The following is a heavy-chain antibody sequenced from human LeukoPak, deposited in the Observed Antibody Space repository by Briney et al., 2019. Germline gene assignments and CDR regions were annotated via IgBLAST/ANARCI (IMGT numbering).Heavy chain of an antibody. V-gene: IGHV4-31*03. CDR1: GGSISSGGYY. Sequence: PSETLSLTCTVSGGSISSGGYYWSWIHQHPGKGLEWIGYIYYSGSTYYNPSLKSRVTISVDTSKNQFSLKLSSVTAADTAVYYCARDALTGASRAFDIWGQGTMVTVSS. D-gene: IGHD7-27*01. CDR2: IYYSGST. CDR3: ARDALTGASRAFDI. J-gene: IGHJ3*02.